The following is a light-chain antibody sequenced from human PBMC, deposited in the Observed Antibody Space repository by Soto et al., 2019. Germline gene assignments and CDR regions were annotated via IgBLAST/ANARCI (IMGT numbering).Light chain of an antibody. CDR1: QSVSSSY. J-gene: IGKJ2*01. CDR3: QHYGRTPYT. Sequence: EIVLTQSPGTLSLSPGERATLSCRASQSVSSSYLAWYQQKPGQAPRLLIYGAYSRATGIPDRFSGSGSGTDFTLTISRLEPEDFALYYCQHYGRTPYTFGQVTKLEIK. V-gene: IGKV3-20*01. CDR2: GAY.